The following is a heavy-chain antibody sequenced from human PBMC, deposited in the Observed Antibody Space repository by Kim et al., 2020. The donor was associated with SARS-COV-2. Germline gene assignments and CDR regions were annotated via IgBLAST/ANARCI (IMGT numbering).Heavy chain of an antibody. D-gene: IGHD6-13*01. V-gene: IGHV3-11*06. J-gene: IGHJ4*02. CDR3: ARDLYSSSSPYFDY. Sequence: ADPVKGRFTISRDNAKNALYLQMNSLRAEDTAVYYCARDLYSSSSPYFDYWGQGTLVTVSS.